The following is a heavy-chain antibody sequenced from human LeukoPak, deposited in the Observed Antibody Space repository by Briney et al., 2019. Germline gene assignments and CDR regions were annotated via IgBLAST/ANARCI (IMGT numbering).Heavy chain of an antibody. CDR1: GFTFSSYA. Sequence: GRSLRLSCAASGFTFSSYAMHWVRQAPGKGLEWVAVISYDGSNKYYADSVKGRFTISRDNSKNTLYLQMNSLRAEDTAVYYCASSSSGWYYFDYRGQGTLVTVSS. CDR2: ISYDGSNK. V-gene: IGHV3-30*04. CDR3: ASSSSGWYYFDY. J-gene: IGHJ4*02. D-gene: IGHD6-19*01.